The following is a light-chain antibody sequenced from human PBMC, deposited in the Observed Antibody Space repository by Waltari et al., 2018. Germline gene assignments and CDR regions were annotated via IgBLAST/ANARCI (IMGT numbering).Light chain of an antibody. V-gene: IGLV1-47*01. CDR1: SSNIGTNY. Sequence: QSVLTQPPSVSGTPGQGVTISCSGSSSNIGTNYVYWYQQLPRPAPNLLIFRNDQRPSGVPDRVSASKAGTSASLAISGLRSEDEADYYCAAWDDGLSGPVFGGGTKLTVL. CDR2: RND. J-gene: IGLJ3*02. CDR3: AAWDDGLSGPV.